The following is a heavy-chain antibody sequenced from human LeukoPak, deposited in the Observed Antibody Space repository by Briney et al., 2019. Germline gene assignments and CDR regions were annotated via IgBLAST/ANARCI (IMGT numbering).Heavy chain of an antibody. CDR3: ASFEARDPFDY. Sequence: SETLSLTCTVSGGSISSYYWSWIRQPPGKGLEWIGYIYYSGSTNYNPSLKSRVTISVDRSKNQFSLKLSSVTAADTAVYYCASFEARDPFDYWGQGTLVTVSS. J-gene: IGHJ4*02. CDR1: GGSISSYY. V-gene: IGHV4-59*12. CDR2: IYYSGST. D-gene: IGHD3-9*01.